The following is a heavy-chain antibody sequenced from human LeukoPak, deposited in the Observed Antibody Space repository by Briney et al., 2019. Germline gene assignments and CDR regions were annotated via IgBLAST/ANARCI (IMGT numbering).Heavy chain of an antibody. CDR2: INHSGST. CDR1: GGSFSGYY. D-gene: IGHD4-17*01. CDR3: ARDPSDYGDYLFDY. J-gene: IGHJ4*02. V-gene: IGHV4-34*01. Sequence: PSETLSLTCAVYGGSFSGYYWSWIRQPPGKGLEWIGEINHSGSTNYNPSLKSRVTISVDTSKNQFSLKLSSVTAEDTAVYYCARDPSDYGDYLFDYWGQGTLVTVSS.